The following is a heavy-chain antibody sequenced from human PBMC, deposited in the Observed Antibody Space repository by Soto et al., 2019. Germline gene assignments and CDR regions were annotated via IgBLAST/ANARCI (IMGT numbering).Heavy chain of an antibody. CDR3: ARTREYTWIQDPVPADRFDP. V-gene: IGHV1-69*06. Sequence: SVKVSCKASGGTSSSDAISWVRQAPGQGLEWMGGVIPIYGTTNYAQKFKARLTITADTSTTTTYMELSGLTSEDTATYYCARTREYTWIQDPVPADRFDPWGQGTVVTVSS. CDR1: GGTSSSDA. CDR2: VIPIYGTT. D-gene: IGHD5-18*01. J-gene: IGHJ5*02.